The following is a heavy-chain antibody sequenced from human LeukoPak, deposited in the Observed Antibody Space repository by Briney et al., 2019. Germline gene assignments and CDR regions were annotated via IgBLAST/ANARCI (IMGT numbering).Heavy chain of an antibody. Sequence: GASVKVSCKASGYTFTSYGINWVRQATGQGLEWMGWMNPNSGNTGYAQKFQGRVTITRNTSITTTYMELSSLKSEDTAVYYCARRSAYGSGSYYVDYWGQGTLVTVSS. CDR2: MNPNSGNT. CDR3: ARRSAYGSGSYYVDY. J-gene: IGHJ4*02. CDR1: GYTFTSYG. V-gene: IGHV1-8*03. D-gene: IGHD3-10*01.